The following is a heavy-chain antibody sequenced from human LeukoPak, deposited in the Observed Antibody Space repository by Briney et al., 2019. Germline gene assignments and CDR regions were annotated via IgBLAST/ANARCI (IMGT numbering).Heavy chain of an antibody. Sequence: SETLSLTCTVSGGSISSSSYYWSWIRQPAGKGLEWIGRIYTSGSTNYNPSLKSRVTMSVDTSKNQFSLKLSSVTAADTAVYYCARDGAFEYFDYWGQGTLVTVSS. J-gene: IGHJ4*02. CDR3: ARDGAFEYFDY. V-gene: IGHV4-61*02. CDR2: IYTSGST. CDR1: GGSISSSSYY. D-gene: IGHD2/OR15-2a*01.